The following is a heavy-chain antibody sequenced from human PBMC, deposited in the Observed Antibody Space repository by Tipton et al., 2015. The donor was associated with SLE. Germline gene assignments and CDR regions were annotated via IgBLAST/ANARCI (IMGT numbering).Heavy chain of an antibody. CDR2: IYSGGST. V-gene: IGHV3-53*05. Sequence: GSLRLSCAASGFTVSSNYMSWVRQAPGKGLEWVSLIYSGGSTYYADSVKGRFTISRDNSKNTLFLQMNSLRTEDTAVYYCARAHCSGGSCYRALFDYWGQGTLVTVSS. J-gene: IGHJ4*02. CDR3: ARAHCSGGSCYRALFDY. CDR1: GFTVSSNY. D-gene: IGHD2-15*01.